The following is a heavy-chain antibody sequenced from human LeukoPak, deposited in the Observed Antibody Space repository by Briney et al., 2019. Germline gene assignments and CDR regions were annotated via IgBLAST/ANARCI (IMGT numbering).Heavy chain of an antibody. CDR1: GYTFTSYD. Sequence: GASVKVSCKASGYTFTSYDINWVRQATGQGLEWMGWMNPNSGNTGYAQKFQGRVTMTRNTSISTAYMELSSLRSEDTAVYYCARGGVNNYDFWSGYYYYYGMDVWGQGTTVTVSS. D-gene: IGHD3-3*01. CDR3: ARGGVNNYDFWSGYYYYYGMDV. CDR2: MNPNSGNT. V-gene: IGHV1-8*01. J-gene: IGHJ6*02.